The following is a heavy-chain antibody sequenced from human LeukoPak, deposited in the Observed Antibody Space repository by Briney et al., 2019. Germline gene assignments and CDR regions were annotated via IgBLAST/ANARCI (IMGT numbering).Heavy chain of an antibody. CDR3: ARPLSGSSSWHGDAFDI. D-gene: IGHD6-13*01. CDR2: IYYSGST. V-gene: IGHV4-39*01. CDR1: GGSISSSTYY. Sequence: PSDTLSLTCTVSGGSISSSTYYWPRIRQPPGEGLEWIRSIYYSGSTYYNASLKSRVTISADTSKNQFSLKLSSVTAADTAVYYCARPLSGSSSWHGDAFDIWGQGTMVTVSS. J-gene: IGHJ3*02.